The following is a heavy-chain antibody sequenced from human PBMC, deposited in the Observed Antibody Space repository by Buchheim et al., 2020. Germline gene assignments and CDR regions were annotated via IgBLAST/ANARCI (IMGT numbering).Heavy chain of an antibody. D-gene: IGHD1-1*01. CDR2: IYYSGRT. J-gene: IGHJ1*01. Sequence: QVQLQQWGAGLLKPSETLSLTCAVYGGSFSGYYWSWIRQPPGKGLEWIGSIYYSGRTYYNHSLKHRVTMSVDTSKNQLSLKVNSVTAADTAIYYCARDGEGINWFASPLENWGQG. CDR3: ARDGEGINWFASPLEN. CDR1: GGSFSGYY. V-gene: IGHV4-34*11.